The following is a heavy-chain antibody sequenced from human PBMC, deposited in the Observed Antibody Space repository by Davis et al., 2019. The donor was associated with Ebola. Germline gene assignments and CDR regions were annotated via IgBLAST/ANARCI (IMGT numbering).Heavy chain of an antibody. CDR3: AKAGDIVVVVAAAFDI. CDR2: ISSSSSYI. V-gene: IGHV3-21*01. CDR1: GFTFSSYS. D-gene: IGHD2-15*01. Sequence: GESLKISCAASGFTFSSYSMNWVRQAPGKGLEWVSSISSSSSYIYYADSGKGRFTISRDNAKNSLYLQMNSLRAEDTAVYYCAKAGDIVVVVAAAFDIWGQGTMVTVSS. J-gene: IGHJ3*02.